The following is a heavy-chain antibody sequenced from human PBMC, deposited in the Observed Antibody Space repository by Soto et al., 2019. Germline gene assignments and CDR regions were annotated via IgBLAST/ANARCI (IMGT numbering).Heavy chain of an antibody. Sequence: SETLSLTCAVHGGSVNGYDWNWIRQPPGKALEWIGEINQTGGTHYNPTLKSPLTMSVYTAKNQFSLRLSSVTAADTPIYYIAIRITVFGLLIPPFEPWGQGTQVTVSS. J-gene: IGHJ5*02. CDR1: GGSVNGYD. CDR3: AIRITVFGLLIPPFEP. V-gene: IGHV4-34*01. CDR2: INQTGGT. D-gene: IGHD3-3*01.